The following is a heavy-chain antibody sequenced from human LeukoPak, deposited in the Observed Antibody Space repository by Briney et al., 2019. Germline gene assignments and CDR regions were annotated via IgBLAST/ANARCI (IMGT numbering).Heavy chain of an antibody. CDR3: ARPCGGNWYNWFDP. V-gene: IGHV4-39*01. CDR2: IYYSGST. CDR1: GGSISSSSYY. Sequence: SETLSLTCTVSGGSISSSSYYWGWIRQPPGKGLEWIGSIYYSGSTYYNPSLKSRVTISVDTSKNQFSLKLSSVTAADTAVYYCARPCGGNWYNWFDPWGQGTLVTVSS. J-gene: IGHJ5*02. D-gene: IGHD4-23*01.